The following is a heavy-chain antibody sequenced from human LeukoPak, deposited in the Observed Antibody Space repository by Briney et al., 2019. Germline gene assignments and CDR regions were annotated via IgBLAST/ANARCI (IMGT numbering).Heavy chain of an antibody. J-gene: IGHJ5*02. V-gene: IGHV1-69*05. CDR3: AREVWEDSNSPNWFDP. CDR2: IIPIFGTA. Sequence: SVKVSCKASGGTFSSYAISWVRQAPGQGLEWMGRIIPIFGTANYAQKFQGRVTVTTDESTSTAYMELSSLRSEDTAVYYCAREVWEDSNSPNWFDPWGQGTLVTVSS. D-gene: IGHD4-11*01. CDR1: GGTFSSYA.